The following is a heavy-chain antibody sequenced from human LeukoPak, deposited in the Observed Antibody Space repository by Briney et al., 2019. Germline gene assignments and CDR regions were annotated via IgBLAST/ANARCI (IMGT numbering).Heavy chain of an antibody. CDR3: ARAYSGYFDN. D-gene: IGHD3-10*01. V-gene: IGHV3-7*01. CDR1: GFSFNTYW. Sequence: PGGSLRLSCAASGFSFNTYWMSWVRQAPGKGLELVANIKQDGSDKYYVDSVKGRFTISRDNAKNSLYLQVTSLRAEDTAVYYCARAYSGYFDNWGQGTLVTVSS. CDR2: IKQDGSDK. J-gene: IGHJ4*02.